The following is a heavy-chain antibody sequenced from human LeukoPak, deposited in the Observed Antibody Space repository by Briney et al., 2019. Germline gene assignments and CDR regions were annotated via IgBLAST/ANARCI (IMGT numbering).Heavy chain of an antibody. CDR1: GFTFSSYS. CDR2: ISSSSSYI. Sequence: PGGSLRLSCAASGFTFSSYSMNWVRQAPGKGLEWVSSISSSSSYIYYADSVKGRFTISRDNAKNSLYLQMNSLRAEDTAVYYCARVPPYYYYYGMNVWGQGTTVTVSS. CDR3: ARVPPYYYYYGMNV. V-gene: IGHV3-21*01. J-gene: IGHJ6*02.